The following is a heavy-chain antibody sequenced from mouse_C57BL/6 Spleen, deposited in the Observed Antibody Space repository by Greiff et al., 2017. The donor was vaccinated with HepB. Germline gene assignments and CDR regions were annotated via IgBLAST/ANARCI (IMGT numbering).Heavy chain of an antibody. CDR3: ALYEYDAWFAY. Sequence: VQLQQSGAELARPGASVKLSCKASGYTFTSYGISWVKQRTGQGLEWIGEIYPRSGNTYYNEKFKGKATLTADKSSSTAYMELRSLTSEDSAVYFCALYEYDAWFAYWGQGTLVTVSA. J-gene: IGHJ3*01. D-gene: IGHD2-4*01. V-gene: IGHV1-81*01. CDR1: GYTFTSYG. CDR2: IYPRSGNT.